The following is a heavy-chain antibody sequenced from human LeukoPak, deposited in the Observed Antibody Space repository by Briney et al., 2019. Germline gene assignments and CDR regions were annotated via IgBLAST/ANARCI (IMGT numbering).Heavy chain of an antibody. Sequence: GGSLRLSCGASGFTFSSYAMSWVRQAPGKGLVWVSSISGSGGNTYYADSVKGRFTISRDNSKNTLYLQMNSLRAEDTAVYYCARQALYDSSGYSYPRFDYWGQGTLVNVPS. D-gene: IGHD3-22*01. CDR1: GFTFSSYA. CDR2: ISGSGGNT. CDR3: ARQALYDSSGYSYPRFDY. V-gene: IGHV3-23*01. J-gene: IGHJ4*02.